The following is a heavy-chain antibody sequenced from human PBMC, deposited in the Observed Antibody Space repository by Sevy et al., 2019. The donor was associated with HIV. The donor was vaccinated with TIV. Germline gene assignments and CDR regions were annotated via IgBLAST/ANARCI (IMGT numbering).Heavy chain of an antibody. Sequence: GGSLRLSCAASGFTFDDYAMHWVRQAPGKGLEWVSGISWNSGSIDYAESVKGRFTISRDNAKNSLYLQMNILKDEDTALYYCAKGNMMLTFGGIVVNYFDDWRQGTLVTVSS. D-gene: IGHD3-16*02. J-gene: IGHJ4*02. CDR1: GFTFDDYA. CDR3: AKGNMMLTFGGIVVNYFDD. V-gene: IGHV3-9*01. CDR2: ISWNSGSI.